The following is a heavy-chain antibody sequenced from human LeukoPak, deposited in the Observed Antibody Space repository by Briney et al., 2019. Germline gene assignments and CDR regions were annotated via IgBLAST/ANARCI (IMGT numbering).Heavy chain of an antibody. J-gene: IGHJ6*03. CDR1: GFTFSSYA. CDR3: AKNAITIFGVVTPIYYYYMGV. Sequence: GRSLRLSCAASGFTFSSYAMHGVRQAPGKGLEWVAVISYDGSNKYYADSVKGRFTISRDNSKNTPYLQMNSLRAQDTAVYYCAKNAITIFGVVTPIYYYYMGVWGKGTTVTVSS. V-gene: IGHV3-30-3*01. CDR2: ISYDGSNK. D-gene: IGHD3-3*01.